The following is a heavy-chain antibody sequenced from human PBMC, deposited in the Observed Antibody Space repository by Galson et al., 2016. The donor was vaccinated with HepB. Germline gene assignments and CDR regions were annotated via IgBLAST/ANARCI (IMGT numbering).Heavy chain of an antibody. J-gene: IGHJ6*02. CDR2: ISWNSGAI. D-gene: IGHD6-13*01. Sequence: SLRLSCAASGFTFGAHAMRWVRQRPGKGLEWVSGISWNSGAIDYADSVRGRFTISRDNAKNSLDLQMSSLRAEDTALCYCAKDLSGIPYYYSLDVWGLGTTVTVS. CDR3: AKDLSGIPYYYSLDV. V-gene: IGHV3-9*01. CDR1: GFTFGAHA.